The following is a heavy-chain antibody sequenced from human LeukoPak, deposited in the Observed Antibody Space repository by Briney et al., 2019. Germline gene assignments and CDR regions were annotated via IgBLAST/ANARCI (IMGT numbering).Heavy chain of an antibody. CDR2: ISSSGSTI. Sequence: PGGSLRLSCTASGFTFSSYSMNWVRQAPGKGLEWVSYISSSGSTIDYADSVKGRFTISRDNAKNSLYLQMSSLRAEDTAVYYCARNGYYYGSGSYSWGQGTLVTVSS. CDR3: ARNGYYYGSGSYS. J-gene: IGHJ5*02. CDR1: GFTFSSYS. D-gene: IGHD3-10*01. V-gene: IGHV3-48*04.